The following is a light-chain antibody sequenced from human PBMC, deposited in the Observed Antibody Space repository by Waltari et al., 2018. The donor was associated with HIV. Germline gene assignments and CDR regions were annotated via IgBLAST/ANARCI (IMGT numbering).Light chain of an antibody. Sequence: SYELTQPPSVSVSPGQTARITCYGDTLPKKYAHGYQQKSGQAPVLVIYEDIKRPSGIPERFSGSSSGTMAILTISGAQVEDEADYYCYSTESNGNHRVFGGGTKLTVL. J-gene: IGLJ3*02. CDR3: YSTESNGNHRV. CDR1: TLPKKY. CDR2: EDI. V-gene: IGLV3-10*01.